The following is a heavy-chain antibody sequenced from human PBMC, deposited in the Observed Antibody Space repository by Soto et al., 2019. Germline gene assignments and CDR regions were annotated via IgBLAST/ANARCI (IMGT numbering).Heavy chain of an antibody. CDR3: AKGRGSTSWDYFDY. CDR2: ISDGGGST. J-gene: IGHJ4*02. D-gene: IGHD2-2*01. CDR1: GFTFSSYW. V-gene: IGHV3-23*01. Sequence: GGSLRLSCAASGFTFSSYWMSWVRQAPGKGLEWVSAISDGGGSTYYADSVKGRFTISRDNSKNTLYLQMNSLRAEDTAVYYCAKGRGSTSWDYFDYWGQGTLVTVSS.